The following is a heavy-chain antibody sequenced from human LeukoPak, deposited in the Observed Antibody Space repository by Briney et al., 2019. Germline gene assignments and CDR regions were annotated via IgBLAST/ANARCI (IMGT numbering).Heavy chain of an antibody. J-gene: IGHJ5*02. CDR3: ARDLYCSSTSCYLYWFDP. D-gene: IGHD2-2*01. V-gene: IGHV1-18*01. CDR2: ISAYNGNT. Sequence: GASVKVSCKASGYTFTSYGISWVRQAPGQGLEWMGWISAYNGNTNYAQKLQGRVTMTTDTSTSTAYMELRSLRSDDTAVYYCARDLYCSSTSCYLYWFDPWGQGTLVTVSS. CDR1: GYTFTSYG.